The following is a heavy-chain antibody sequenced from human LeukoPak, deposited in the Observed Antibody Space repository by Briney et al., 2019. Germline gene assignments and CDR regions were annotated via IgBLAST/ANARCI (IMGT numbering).Heavy chain of an antibody. CDR1: GYTFTSYG. V-gene: IGHV1-69*13. D-gene: IGHD3-10*01. J-gene: IGHJ4*02. CDR3: ARDQDYYGSGPFDY. CDR2: INPTGGST. Sequence: SVKVSCKASGYTFTSYGISWVRQAPGQGLEWMGLINPTGGSTGYAQKFQGRVTITADESTSTAYMELSSLRSEDTAVYYCARDQDYYGSGPFDYWGQGTLVTVSS.